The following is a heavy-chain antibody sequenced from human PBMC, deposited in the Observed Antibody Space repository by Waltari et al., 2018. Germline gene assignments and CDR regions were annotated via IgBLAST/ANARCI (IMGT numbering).Heavy chain of an antibody. CDR3: AAASSGSPYLFDY. D-gene: IGHD1-26*01. V-gene: IGHV4-30-4*08. J-gene: IGHJ4*02. Sequence: QVQLQESGPGLVKPSQTLSLSCTVSGGSISSGYYYWSWIRQPPGKGLEWIGYLYYSGSTYYNPSLKSRVTISVDTSKNQFSLKLSSVTAADTAVYYCAAASSGSPYLFDYWGQGTLVTVSS. CDR2: LYYSGST. CDR1: GGSISSGYYY.